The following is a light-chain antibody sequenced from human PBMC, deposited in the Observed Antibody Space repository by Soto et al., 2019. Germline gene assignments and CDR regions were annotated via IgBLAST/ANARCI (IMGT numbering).Light chain of an antibody. Sequence: DIQMTQSPSTLSASVGDRVTITCRASQSISSWLAWYQQKPGKAPKVLIYKASSLESGVPSRFSGSGSGTEFTLTISSLQPDDFATHYCQQYNSFGQGTKLEIK. J-gene: IGKJ2*01. CDR1: QSISSW. CDR3: QQYNS. V-gene: IGKV1-5*03. CDR2: KAS.